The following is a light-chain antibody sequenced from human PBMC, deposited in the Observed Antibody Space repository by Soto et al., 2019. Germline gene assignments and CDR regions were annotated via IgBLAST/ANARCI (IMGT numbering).Light chain of an antibody. CDR2: AES. CDR1: QSMSNY. CDR3: QQSYTTPYT. Sequence: DVQMTQSPSSLSASVGDRVTITCRASQSMSNYLNWYQQKPGKAPRLLIYAESNLQSGVPSRFSGSGSGTDFTLTISSLQPEDFATYYCQQSYTTPYTFGQGTKLEIK. V-gene: IGKV1-39*01. J-gene: IGKJ2*01.